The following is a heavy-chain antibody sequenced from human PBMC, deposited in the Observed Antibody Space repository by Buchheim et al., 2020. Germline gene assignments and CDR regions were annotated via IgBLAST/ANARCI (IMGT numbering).Heavy chain of an antibody. Sequence: EVQLVESGGDLVQPGGSLRLSCAASVLTFNIFSINWVRQAPGKGLEWVSYISPSGRPIYYTDSVKGRFTISRDNAQNSLYLKMNNLRAEGTAVYYCARETDYFDYWGQGAL. J-gene: IGHJ4*02. CDR2: ISPSGRPI. V-gene: IGHV3-48*01. CDR3: ARETDYFDY. CDR1: VLTFNIFS.